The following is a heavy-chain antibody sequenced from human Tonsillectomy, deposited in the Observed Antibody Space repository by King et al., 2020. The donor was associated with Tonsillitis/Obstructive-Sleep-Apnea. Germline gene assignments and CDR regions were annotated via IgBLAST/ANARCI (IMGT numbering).Heavy chain of an antibody. Sequence: VQLVESGGGLIQPGGSLRLSCAASGFAVSDNYMNWVRQGPGRGLEWVSVIYSGGRTYYADSVKGRFSISRDISKNTVYLQMNSLRAEDTAVYYCARWYDFWGMDVWGKGTTVTVSS. CDR3: ARWYDFWGMDV. V-gene: IGHV3-53*01. D-gene: IGHD3-3*01. J-gene: IGHJ6*03. CDR1: GFAVSDNY. CDR2: IYSGGRT.